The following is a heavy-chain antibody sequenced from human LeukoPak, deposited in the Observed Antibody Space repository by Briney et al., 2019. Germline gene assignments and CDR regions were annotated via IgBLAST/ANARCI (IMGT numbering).Heavy chain of an antibody. D-gene: IGHD4-11*01. Sequence: KPSETLSLTCSVSGHSISSGYYWGWIRQPPGKGLEWIGTMYHRGSTYYNPSLKSRVTMSGDTSKNHFSLKLSSVIAADAAVYYCARHRGDNSNPRYYFYYIDVWGKGTTVTVSS. V-gene: IGHV4-38-2*01. CDR1: GHSISSGYY. CDR3: ARHRGDNSNPRYYFYYIDV. J-gene: IGHJ6*03. CDR2: MYHRGST.